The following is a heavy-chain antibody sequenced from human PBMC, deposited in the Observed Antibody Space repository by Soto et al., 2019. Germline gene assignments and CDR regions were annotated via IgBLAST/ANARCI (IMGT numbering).Heavy chain of an antibody. D-gene: IGHD3-10*01. CDR3: AKVSLLWFGESDI. Sequence: GSLRLSCAASGFTFSRYGMHWGRQAPGKGQEGVAVIRTDGSYEYYADSVMGRFTISRHNSKNTLYLQMNSLRPEDTAVYYCAKVSLLWFGESDIWGQGTMVTVSS. V-gene: IGHV3-30*02. J-gene: IGHJ3*02. CDR1: GFTFSRYG. CDR2: IRTDGSYE.